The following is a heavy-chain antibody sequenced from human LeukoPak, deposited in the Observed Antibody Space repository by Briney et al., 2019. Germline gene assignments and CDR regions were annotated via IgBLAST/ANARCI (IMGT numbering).Heavy chain of an antibody. D-gene: IGHD5-18*01. V-gene: IGHV3-7*02. CDR1: GFTFSTYW. CDR2: IKQDGSEK. J-gene: IGHJ4*02. CDR3: ASYRDTAMAVDY. Sequence: GGSLRLSCAASGFTFSTYWMTWVRQAPGKGLEWVANIKQDGSEKYYVDSVKGRFTISRDNAKNSLYLQMNSLRAEDTAVYYCASYRDTAMAVDYWGQGTLVTVSS.